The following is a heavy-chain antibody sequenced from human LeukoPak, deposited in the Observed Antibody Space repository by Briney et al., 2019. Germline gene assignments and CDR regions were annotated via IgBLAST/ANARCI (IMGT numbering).Heavy chain of an antibody. V-gene: IGHV3-48*03. CDR3: ARMRSNSDSFDY. Sequence: TGGSLRLSCAASGFTFSSYEMNWVRQAPGKGLEWVSYISSSGSTMYYADSVKGRFTISRDSAKNSLYLEMNSLRAEDTAVCYCARMRSNSDSFDYWGQGSLVTVSS. D-gene: IGHD2/OR15-2a*01. CDR1: GFTFSSYE. J-gene: IGHJ4*02. CDR2: ISSSGSTM.